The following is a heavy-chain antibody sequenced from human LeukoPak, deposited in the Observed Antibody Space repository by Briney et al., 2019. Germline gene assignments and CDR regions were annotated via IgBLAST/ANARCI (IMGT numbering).Heavy chain of an antibody. CDR2: ISYDGSNK. CDR1: GFSIGNHG. CDR3: AKDVYYGSGILGY. V-gene: IGHV3-30*18. Sequence: PGGSLRLSCAVSGFSIGNHGMHWVRQAPGKGLEWVAVISYDGSNKYYADSVKGRFTISRDNSKNTLYLQMNSLRAEDTAVYYCAKDVYYGSGILGYWGQGTLVTVSS. D-gene: IGHD3-10*01. J-gene: IGHJ4*02.